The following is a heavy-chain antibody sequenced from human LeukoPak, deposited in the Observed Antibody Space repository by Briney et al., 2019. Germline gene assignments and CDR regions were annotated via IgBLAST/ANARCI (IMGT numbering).Heavy chain of an antibody. CDR1: GGSISSYY. CDR3: ARSSLYRSSWYFDF. CDR2: IYYSGST. J-gene: IGHJ4*02. V-gene: IGHV4-59*06. Sequence: PSETLSPTCTVSGGSISSYYWSWIRQPPGKGLEWIGYIYYSGSTYYNPSLKSRVTISVNTSKNHFSLKLSSVTAADTAVYYCARSSLYRSSWYFDFWGQGTLVTVSS. D-gene: IGHD6-13*01.